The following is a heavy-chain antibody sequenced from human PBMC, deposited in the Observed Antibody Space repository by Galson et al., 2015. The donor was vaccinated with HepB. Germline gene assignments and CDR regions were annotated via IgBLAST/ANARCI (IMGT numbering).Heavy chain of an antibody. CDR3: ARDRQLLWPYYGMDV. Sequence: SVKVSCKASGYTFTSYAMHWVRQAPGQRLEWMGWINAGNGNTKYSQKFQGRVTITRDTSASTAYMELSSLRSEDTAVYYCARDRQLLWPYYGMDVWGQGTTVTVSS. V-gene: IGHV1-3*01. CDR1: GYTFTSYA. J-gene: IGHJ6*02. CDR2: INAGNGNT. D-gene: IGHD2-2*01.